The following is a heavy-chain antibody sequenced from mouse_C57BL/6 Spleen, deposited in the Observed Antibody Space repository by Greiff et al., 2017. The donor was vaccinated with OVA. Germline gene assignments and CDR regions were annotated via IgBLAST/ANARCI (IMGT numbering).Heavy chain of an antibody. CDR3: ASNKFITTVVATDFDY. J-gene: IGHJ2*01. D-gene: IGHD1-1*01. V-gene: IGHV1-7*01. CDR1: GYTFTSYW. Sequence: VQLQQSGAELAKPGASVKLSCKASGYTFTSYWMHWVKQRPGQGLEWIGYINPSSGYTKYNQKFKDKATLTADKSSSTAYMQLSSLTYEDSAVYYCASNKFITTVVATDFDYWGQGTTLTVSS. CDR2: INPSSGYT.